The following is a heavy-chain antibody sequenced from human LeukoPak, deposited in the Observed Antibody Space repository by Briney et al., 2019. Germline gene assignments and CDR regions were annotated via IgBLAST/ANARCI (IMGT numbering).Heavy chain of an antibody. CDR3: ARALSDDFWSGYQDH. CDR1: GYRFISYG. J-gene: IGHJ4*02. V-gene: IGHV1-18*01. D-gene: IGHD3-3*01. Sequence: ASVKVSCKASGYRFISYGFSWVRQAPGQGREWMGWISAYNGNTNYAQKFQGRVTMTTDTSTSTVYMEVRSLRSDDTAVYYCARALSDDFWSGYQDHWGQGTLVTVSS. CDR2: ISAYNGNT.